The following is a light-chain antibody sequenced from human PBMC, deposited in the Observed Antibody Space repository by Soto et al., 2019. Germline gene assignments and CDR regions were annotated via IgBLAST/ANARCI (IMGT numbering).Light chain of an antibody. CDR1: QSVSSSY. Sequence: EIVLTQSPGTLSLSPGERATLSCRASQSVSSSYLAWYQQKPGQSPRLLIYAASNRATGIPARFSGSGSGTDFTLTISSLEPEDFAVYYCQQRSNWPTWTFGQGTKVDIK. CDR2: AAS. J-gene: IGKJ1*01. CDR3: QQRSNWPTWT. V-gene: IGKV3D-20*02.